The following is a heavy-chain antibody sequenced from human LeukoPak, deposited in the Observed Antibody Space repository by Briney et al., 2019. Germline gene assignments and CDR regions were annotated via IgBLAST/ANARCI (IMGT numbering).Heavy chain of an antibody. D-gene: IGHD1-26*01. Sequence: GASVKVSCKASGGTFSSYAISWVRQAPGQGLEWMGWISAYNGNTNYAQKLQGRVTMTTDTSTSTAYMELRSLRSDDTAVYYCARASGATHWVGDAFDIWGQGTMVTVSS. CDR3: ARASGATHWVGDAFDI. CDR2: ISAYNGNT. CDR1: GGTFSSYA. V-gene: IGHV1-18*01. J-gene: IGHJ3*02.